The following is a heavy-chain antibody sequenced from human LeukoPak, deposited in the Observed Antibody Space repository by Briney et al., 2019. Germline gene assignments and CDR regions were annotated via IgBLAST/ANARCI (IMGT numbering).Heavy chain of an antibody. D-gene: IGHD3-9*01. CDR3: ARTYYDILTGQNWSDP. Sequence: GASVKVSCKASGYTFTRYGISWVRQAPGQGREWMGWISAYNGNTNYAQKLQGRVTMTTDTSTSTAYMELRSLRSDDTGVYYCARTYYDILTGQNWSDPWGQGTLVSVSS. CDR1: GYTFTRYG. J-gene: IGHJ5*02. CDR2: ISAYNGNT. V-gene: IGHV1-18*01.